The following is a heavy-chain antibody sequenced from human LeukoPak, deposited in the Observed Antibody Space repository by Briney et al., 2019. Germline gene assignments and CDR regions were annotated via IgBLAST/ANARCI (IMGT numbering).Heavy chain of an antibody. CDR1: GFTFSSYG. J-gene: IGHJ4*02. CDR2: IRYDGSNK. D-gene: IGHD3-10*01. V-gene: IGHV3-30*02. Sequence: GGSLRLSCAASGFTFSSYGVHWVRQAPGRGLERVAFIRYDGSNKYYADSVKGRFTISRDNAKNSLYLEMNSLRAEDTAVYYCARTGGSYYGYFDYWGQGTLVTVSS. CDR3: ARTGGSYYGYFDY.